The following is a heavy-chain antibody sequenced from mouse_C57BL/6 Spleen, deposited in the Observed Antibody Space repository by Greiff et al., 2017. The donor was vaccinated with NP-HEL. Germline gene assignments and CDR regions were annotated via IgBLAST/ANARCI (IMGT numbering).Heavy chain of an antibody. CDR3: ARNYYSSMDY. D-gene: IGHD2-12*01. J-gene: IGHJ4*01. CDR2: IDPSDSYT. CDR1: GYTFTSYW. Sequence: QVQLQQPGAELVMPGASVKLSCKASGYTFTSYWMHWVKQRPGQGLEWIGEIDPSDSYTNYNQKFKGKSTLTVDKSSSTAYMQFSSLTSEDSAVYYCARNYYSSMDYWGQGTSVTVSS. V-gene: IGHV1-69*01.